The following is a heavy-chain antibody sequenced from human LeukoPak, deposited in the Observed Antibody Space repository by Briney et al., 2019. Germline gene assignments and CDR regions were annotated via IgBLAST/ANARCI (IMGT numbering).Heavy chain of an antibody. V-gene: IGHV3-74*01. Sequence: GGSVRLSCGASGFTFNSYWMQWVRQAPGKGLVWVSRINSDGSITSYADAVKGRFTISRDNAKNTLYLQRNSLRAEDTAVYYCAGRTALATIVGDWGQGTLVTVSS. CDR2: INSDGSIT. J-gene: IGHJ4*02. CDR1: GFTFNSYW. CDR3: AGRTALATIVGD. D-gene: IGHD1-26*01.